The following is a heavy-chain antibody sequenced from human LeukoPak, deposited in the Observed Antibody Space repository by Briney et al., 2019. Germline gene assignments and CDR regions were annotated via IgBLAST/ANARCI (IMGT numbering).Heavy chain of an antibody. Sequence: PGGSLRLSCAASGFTFSSYAMSWVRQAPGKGLEWVSAISGSGGSTYYADSVKGRFTISRDNSKNTLYLQMNSLRAEDTAVYYCVKARRITMIVVVIKGGLDYWGQGTLVTVSS. CDR1: GFTFSSYA. CDR2: ISGSGGST. J-gene: IGHJ4*02. D-gene: IGHD3-22*01. V-gene: IGHV3-23*01. CDR3: VKARRITMIVVVIKGGLDY.